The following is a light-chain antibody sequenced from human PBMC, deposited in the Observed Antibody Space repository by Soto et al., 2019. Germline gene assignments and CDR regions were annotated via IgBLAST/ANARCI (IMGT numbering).Light chain of an antibody. CDR1: SSDVGGYNY. CDR2: EVS. J-gene: IGLJ3*02. V-gene: IGLV2-14*01. CDR3: SSYTSCSTPV. Sequence: QSALTQPASVSGSPGQSITISCTGTSSDVGGYNYVSWYQQHPGKAPKLMIYEVSNRPSGVSNRFSGSKSGNTASLTISGLQAEDEADYYCSSYTSCSTPVFGGGTKLTVL.